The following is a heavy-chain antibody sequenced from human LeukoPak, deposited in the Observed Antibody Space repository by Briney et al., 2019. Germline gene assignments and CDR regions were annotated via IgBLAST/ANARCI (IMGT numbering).Heavy chain of an antibody. CDR1: GFTFSSYS. CDR2: ISSSSSTI. V-gene: IGHV3-48*04. Sequence: GGSLRLSCVASGFTFSSYSMNWARQAPGKGLEWVSYISSSSSTIYYADSVKGRFTISRDNAKNSLYLQMNSLRAEDTAVYYCARVSPNYYYGMDVWGQGTTVTVSS. J-gene: IGHJ6*02. CDR3: ARVSPNYYYGMDV.